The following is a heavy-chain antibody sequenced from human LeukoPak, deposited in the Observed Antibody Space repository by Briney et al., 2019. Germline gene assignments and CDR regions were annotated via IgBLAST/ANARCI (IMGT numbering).Heavy chain of an antibody. D-gene: IGHD1-14*01. CDR2: IIPIFGTA. CDR1: GYTFTSYG. V-gene: IGHV1-69*13. J-gene: IGHJ6*02. Sequence: ASVKVSFTASGYTFTSYGISWVRQAPGQGLEWMGGIIPIFGTANYAQKFQGRVTITADESTSTAYMELSSLRSEDTAVYYCASPANRVYGSYYGMDVWGQGTTVTVSS. CDR3: ASPANRVYGSYYGMDV.